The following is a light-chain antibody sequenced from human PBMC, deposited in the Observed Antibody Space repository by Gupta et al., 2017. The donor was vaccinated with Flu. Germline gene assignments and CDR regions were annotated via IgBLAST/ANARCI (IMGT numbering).Light chain of an antibody. CDR2: EVT. V-gene: IGLV2-14*01. Sequence: SITISCTGTSSDVGGYNYVSWYQQHPGKAPELMIYEVTDRPSGVSNRFSGSKSGNTASLTISGLQAEDEADYFCASYTTTSTWVFGGGTKLTVL. CDR3: ASYTTTSTWV. CDR1: SSDVGGYNY. J-gene: IGLJ3*02.